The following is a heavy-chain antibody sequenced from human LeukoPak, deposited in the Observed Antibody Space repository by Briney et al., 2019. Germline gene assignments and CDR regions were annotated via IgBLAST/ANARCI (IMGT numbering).Heavy chain of an antibody. D-gene: IGHD1-1*01. CDR2: INNDGSSA. CDR1: GNYW. CDR3: ARRGTGHGMDV. J-gene: IGHJ6*02. V-gene: IGHV3-74*01. Sequence: GGSLRLSCAASGNYWIHWVRQVPGKGLVWVSRINNDGSSASYVDSVKGRFTISRDNAKNTLFLQMNSLRAEDTAVYYCARRGTGHGMDVWGQGTTVIVSS.